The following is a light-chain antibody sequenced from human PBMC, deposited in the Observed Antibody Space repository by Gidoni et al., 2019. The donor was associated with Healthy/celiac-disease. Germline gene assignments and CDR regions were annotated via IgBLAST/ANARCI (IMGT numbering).Light chain of an antibody. CDR3: QQYNSYSLT. J-gene: IGKJ4*01. V-gene: IGKV1-5*01. CDR1: QSISSW. Sequence: DIQMTQSPSTLSASVGDRVTITCRASQSISSWLAWYQQKPGKAPKLLSYDASSLESGVPSRFSGSGSGTEFTRTISSLQPDDFATYYCQQYNSYSLTFGGGTKVEIK. CDR2: DAS.